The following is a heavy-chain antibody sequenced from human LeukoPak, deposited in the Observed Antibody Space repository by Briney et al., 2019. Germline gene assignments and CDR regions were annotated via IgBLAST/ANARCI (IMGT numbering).Heavy chain of an antibody. V-gene: IGHV3-11*01. CDR1: GFTFSDYY. D-gene: IGHD2-2*01. Sequence: GGSLRLSCAASGFTFSDYYMSWIRQAPGKGLEWVSYISSSGSTIYYADSVKGRFTISRDNAKNSLYLQMNSLRAEDTAAYYCASTSPEGAFDYWGQGTLVTVSS. CDR3: ASTSPEGAFDY. CDR2: ISSSGSTI. J-gene: IGHJ4*02.